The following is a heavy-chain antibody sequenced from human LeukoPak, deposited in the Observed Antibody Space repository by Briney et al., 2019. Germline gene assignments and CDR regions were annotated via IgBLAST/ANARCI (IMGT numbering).Heavy chain of an antibody. D-gene: IGHD6-19*01. Sequence: SEALSLTCTVSGGSISSSSYYWGWIRQPPGKGLEWIGSIYYSGSIYYNPSLKSRVTISVDTSKNQFSLKLSSVTAADTAVYYCARDQAGLFLIAVAGRGGFDYWGQGTLVTVSS. V-gene: IGHV4-39*07. CDR1: GGSISSSSYY. CDR3: ARDQAGLFLIAVAGRGGFDY. J-gene: IGHJ4*02. CDR2: IYYSGSI.